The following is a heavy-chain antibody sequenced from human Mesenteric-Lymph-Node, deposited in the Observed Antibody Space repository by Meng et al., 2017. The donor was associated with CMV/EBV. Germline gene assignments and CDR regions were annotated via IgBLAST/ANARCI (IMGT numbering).Heavy chain of an antibody. V-gene: IGHV3-23*01. CDR1: GFTFSTYA. CDR2: ISNSGATT. J-gene: IGHJ4*02. D-gene: IGHD6-6*01. Sequence: GGSLRLSCAASGFTFSTYAMSWVRQAPGKGLEWVSAISNSGATTYYADSVKGRFTISRDNSKNTLYLQMNSLRAEDTAVYYCAKSRATTRPPYFDYWGQGTLVTVSS. CDR3: AKSRATTRPPYFDY.